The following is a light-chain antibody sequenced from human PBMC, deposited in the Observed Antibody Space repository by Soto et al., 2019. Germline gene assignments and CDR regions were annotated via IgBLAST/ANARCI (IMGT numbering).Light chain of an antibody. V-gene: IGKV3-15*01. CDR3: QQYHDWPPVS. J-gene: IGKJ4*01. Sequence: ETVMTQSPATLSVSPGERATVSCRASQSIGSKLAWYQQRPGQAPRLVIHSASTRATGIPVRFSGSGSGTEFTLTISSLQSEDFAVYYCQQYHDWPPVSFGGGTKVQVK. CDR1: QSIGSK. CDR2: SAS.